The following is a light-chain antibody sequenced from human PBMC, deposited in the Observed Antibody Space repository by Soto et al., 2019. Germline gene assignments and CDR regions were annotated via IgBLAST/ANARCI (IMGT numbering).Light chain of an antibody. CDR3: QQRNDWPLT. J-gene: IGKJ4*01. Sequence: EIVLTQSPATLSLSPGERATLSCWASQSVGSSLAWYQQKPGQAPRLLINDASNKVTGIPARSGGSGSGTVFTLTSSILEHEDFAFYCWQQRNDWPLTFGGGTKVDIK. V-gene: IGKV3-11*01. CDR1: QSVGSS. CDR2: DAS.